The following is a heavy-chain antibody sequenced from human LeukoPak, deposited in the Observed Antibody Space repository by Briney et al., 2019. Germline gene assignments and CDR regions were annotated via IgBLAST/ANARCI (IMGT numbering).Heavy chain of an antibody. CDR3: ARDGGIGLDY. J-gene: IGHJ4*02. D-gene: IGHD2-21*01. Sequence: GGSLRLSCVASGYTFSSYGMHWVRQAPGKGLQWVAVIWYDESKKYYADSVKGRFTISRDVSKNTLYLQMNSLRAEDSAMYYCARDGGIGLDYWGQGTLVTVSS. CDR2: IWYDESKK. CDR1: GYTFSSYG. V-gene: IGHV3-33*01.